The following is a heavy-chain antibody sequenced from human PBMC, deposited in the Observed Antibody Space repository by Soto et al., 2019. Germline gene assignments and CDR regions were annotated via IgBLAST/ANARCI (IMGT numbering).Heavy chain of an antibody. D-gene: IGHD6-6*01. V-gene: IGHV4-34*01. J-gene: IGHJ6*02. Sequence: SEAQSLTCSVYVGSLSGYYWSGMRQPPGDWLEWIVEIKHSGSTNYNPALKGRVTISVDTSKNQFSLKLSSVTAADTAVYYCARVRVWYSSSSHHYYYYGMDVWGQGTTVTVSS. CDR2: IKHSGST. CDR3: ARVRVWYSSSSHHYYYYGMDV. CDR1: VGSLSGYY.